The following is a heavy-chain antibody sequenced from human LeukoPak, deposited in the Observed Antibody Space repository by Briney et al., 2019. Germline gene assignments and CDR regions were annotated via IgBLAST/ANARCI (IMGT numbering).Heavy chain of an antibody. CDR2: ISGSGGNT. CDR3: ARLPAAAGIARGY. D-gene: IGHD6-13*01. CDR1: GFTFRRYG. J-gene: IGHJ4*02. V-gene: IGHV3-23*01. Sequence: GGSLRLSCAASGFTFRRYGMSWVRQAPGKGLEWVSAISGSGGNTFYGDSVKGRFTISRDNSRNTLYLQMNSLRAEDTAVYYCARLPAAAGIARGYWGQGTLDTVSS.